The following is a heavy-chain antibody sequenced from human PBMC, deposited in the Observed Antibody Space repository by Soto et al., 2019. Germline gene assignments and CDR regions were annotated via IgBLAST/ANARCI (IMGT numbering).Heavy chain of an antibody. D-gene: IGHD2-21*01. CDR2: ISSSSSTI. V-gene: IGHV3-48*02. Sequence: EVQLVESGGGLVQPGGSLRLSCAASGFTFSSYSMNWVRQAPGKGLEWVSYISSSSSTIYYADSVKGRFTISRDNAKNSLYVQMNSLSDEDTAVYYCARAYAHFVVVGATDWYFDLWGRGTLVTVSS. J-gene: IGHJ2*01. CDR3: ARAYAHFVVVGATDWYFDL. CDR1: GFTFSSYS.